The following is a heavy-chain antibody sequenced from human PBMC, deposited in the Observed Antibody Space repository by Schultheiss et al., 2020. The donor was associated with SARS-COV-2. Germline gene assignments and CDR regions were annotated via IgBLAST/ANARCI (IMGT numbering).Heavy chain of an antibody. D-gene: IGHD3-9*01. V-gene: IGHV1-8*01. CDR2: MNPNSGNT. Sequence: GESLKISCKASGYTFTSYDINWVRQATGQGLEWMGWMNPNSGNTGYAQKFQGRVTMTRNTSISTAYMELSSLRSEDTAVYYCARDITIFCPDVWGQGTTVTVSS. CDR3: ARDITIFCPDV. CDR1: GYTFTSYD. J-gene: IGHJ6*02.